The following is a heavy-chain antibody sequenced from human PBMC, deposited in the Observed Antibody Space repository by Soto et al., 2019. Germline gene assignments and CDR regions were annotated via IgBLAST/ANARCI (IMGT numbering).Heavy chain of an antibody. CDR3: ARGGYCSSTSCYQYFDY. Sequence: SVKVSCKASGGTFSSYTISWVRQAPGQGLEWMGRIIPILGIANYAQKFQGRVTITADKSTSTAHMDLSSLRSEDTAVYYCARGGYCSSTSCYQYFDYWG. CDR1: GGTFSSYT. D-gene: IGHD2-2*01. CDR2: IIPILGIA. J-gene: IGHJ4*01. V-gene: IGHV1-69*02.